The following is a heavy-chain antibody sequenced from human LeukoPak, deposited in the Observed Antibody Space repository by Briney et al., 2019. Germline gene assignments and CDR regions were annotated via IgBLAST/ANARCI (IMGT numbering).Heavy chain of an antibody. Sequence: GRSLRLSCAASGFTFSSYGMHWVRQAPGKGLEWVAVISYDGSNKYYADSVKGRFTISRDNSKNTLYLQMNSLRAEDTAVYYCAKEYGDYAPHNWFDPWGQGTLVTVSS. CDR1: GFTFSSYG. J-gene: IGHJ5*02. V-gene: IGHV3-30*18. D-gene: IGHD4-17*01. CDR2: ISYDGSNK. CDR3: AKEYGDYAPHNWFDP.